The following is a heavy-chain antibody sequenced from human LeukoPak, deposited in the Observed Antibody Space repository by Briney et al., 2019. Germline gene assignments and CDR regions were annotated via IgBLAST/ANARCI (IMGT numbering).Heavy chain of an antibody. J-gene: IGHJ4*02. V-gene: IGHV3-7*01. CDR2: IKQDGSVK. Sequence: GGSLRLSCAASGLPLSLYWMNWVRQALGKGLEWVANIKQDGSVKHYVDSVKGRFTISRDNAKNSLFLQMDSLTAEDTAMYFCASHPYHDNNAYLNHWGQGTLVTVSS. D-gene: IGHD3-16*01. CDR3: ASHPYHDNNAYLNH. CDR1: GLPLSLYW.